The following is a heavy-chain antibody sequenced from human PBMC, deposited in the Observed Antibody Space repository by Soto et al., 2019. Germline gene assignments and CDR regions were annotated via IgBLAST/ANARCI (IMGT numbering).Heavy chain of an antibody. J-gene: IGHJ6*02. V-gene: IGHV3-7*03. CDR1: GFTFSSYW. CDR2: IKQDGSEK. CDR3: ARVSSDTAMDEYYYYGMDV. D-gene: IGHD5-18*01. Sequence: PGGSLRLSCAASGFTFSSYWMSWVRQAPGKGLEWVANIKQDGSEKYYVDSVKGRFTISRDNAKNSLYLQMNSLRAEDTAVYYCARVSSDTAMDEYYYYGMDVWGQGTTVTVSS.